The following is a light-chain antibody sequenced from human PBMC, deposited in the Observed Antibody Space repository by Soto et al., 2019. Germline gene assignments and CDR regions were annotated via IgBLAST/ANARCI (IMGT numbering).Light chain of an antibody. CDR2: EVT. J-gene: IGLJ2*01. CDR1: SSDVGRYNY. V-gene: IGLV2-8*01. Sequence: QSALTQPPSASGSPGQSVTISCTGTSSDVGRYNYVSWYQQHTGKAPKVIISEVTKRPSGGPDRFAGSKSGNTASLTVSGLQAEDEADYHCSSYAGSRKWVFGGGTKLTVL. CDR3: SSYAGSRKWV.